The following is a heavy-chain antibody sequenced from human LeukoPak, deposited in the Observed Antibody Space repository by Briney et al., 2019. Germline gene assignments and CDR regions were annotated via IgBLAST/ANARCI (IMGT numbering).Heavy chain of an antibody. CDR1: GFSFSSYG. D-gene: IGHD3-22*01. J-gene: IGHJ4*02. CDR3: AKDGIRYYYDSSGYYGDY. CDR2: ISYEGSNE. V-gene: IGHV3-30*18. Sequence: PGGSLRLSCAASGFSFSSYGMHWVRQAPGKGLEWVAVISYEGSNEYYADSVKGRFTISRDNSKNTLYLQMTSLRAEDTAVYYCAKDGIRYYYDSSGYYGDYWGQGTLVTASS.